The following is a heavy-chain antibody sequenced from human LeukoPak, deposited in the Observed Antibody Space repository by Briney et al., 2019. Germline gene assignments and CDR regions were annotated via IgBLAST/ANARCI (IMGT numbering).Heavy chain of an antibody. CDR2: IGSDNKP. CDR3: AGIQQYYVAMNV. V-gene: IGHV3-23*05. CDR1: GFSFSVYA. Sequence: GGSLRLSLEAAGFSFSVYAMAWVRQAPGQGLEWVSSIGSDNKPHYSESVKGRFAISRDDTKSMLFLQLNSLRAKDTPLYYCAGIQQYYVAMNVWGQGTTVTVS. D-gene: IGHD3-10*02. J-gene: IGHJ6*02.